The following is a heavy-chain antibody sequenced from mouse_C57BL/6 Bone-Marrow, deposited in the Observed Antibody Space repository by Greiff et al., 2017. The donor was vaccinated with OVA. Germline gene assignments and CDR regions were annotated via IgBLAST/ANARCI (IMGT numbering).Heavy chain of an antibody. CDR1: GFSLTSYG. CDR2: IWSGGST. CDR3: ASPRRYYAMDY. J-gene: IGHJ4*01. V-gene: IGHV2-2*01. Sequence: VQLQQSGPGLVQPSQSLSITCTVSGFSLTSYGVHWVRQSPGKGLEWLGVIWSGGSTDYNAAFISRLSISKDNSKSQVFFKMNSLQAYDTAIYYCASPRRYYAMDYWGQGTSVTVSS.